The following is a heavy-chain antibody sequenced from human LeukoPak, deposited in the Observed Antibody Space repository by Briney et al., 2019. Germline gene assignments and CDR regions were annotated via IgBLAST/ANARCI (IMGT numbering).Heavy chain of an antibody. CDR2: ISAYNGNT. J-gene: IGHJ4*02. Sequence: ASVKVSCKASGYTFTSYGISWVRQAPGQGLEWMGWISAYNGNTNYAQKLQGRVTMTTDTSTSTAYMELRSLRSDDTAVYYCARELRRAYYYDSSGYSRPDYWGQGTPVTVSS. CDR3: ARELRRAYYYDSSGYSRPDY. V-gene: IGHV1-18*01. CDR1: GYTFTSYG. D-gene: IGHD3-22*01.